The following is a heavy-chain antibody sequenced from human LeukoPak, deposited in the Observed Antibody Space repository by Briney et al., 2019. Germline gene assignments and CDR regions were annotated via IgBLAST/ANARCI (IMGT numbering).Heavy chain of an antibody. CDR3: ARGDGGYCSGGSCYDY. Sequence: VASVKVSCKASGYTFADYGISWVRQAPGQGLEWMGGIIPIFGTANYAQKFQGRVTITADKSTSTAYMELSSLRSEDTAVYYCARGDGGYCSGGSCYDYWGQGTLVTVSS. J-gene: IGHJ4*02. CDR2: IIPIFGTA. CDR1: GYTFADYG. V-gene: IGHV1-69*06. D-gene: IGHD2-15*01.